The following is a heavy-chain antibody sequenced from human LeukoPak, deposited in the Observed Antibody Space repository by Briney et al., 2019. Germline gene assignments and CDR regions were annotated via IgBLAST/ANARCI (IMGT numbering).Heavy chain of an antibody. V-gene: IGHV3-21*01. CDR1: GFTVSSNY. Sequence: GGSLRLSCAASGFTVSSNYMSWVRQAPGKGLEWVSSISSSSSYIYYADSVKGRFTISRDNAKNSLYLQMNSLRAEDTAVYYCARAKYYYDSSGYYSWGQGTLVTVSS. CDR3: ARAKYYYDSSGYYS. D-gene: IGHD3-22*01. J-gene: IGHJ4*02. CDR2: ISSSSSYI.